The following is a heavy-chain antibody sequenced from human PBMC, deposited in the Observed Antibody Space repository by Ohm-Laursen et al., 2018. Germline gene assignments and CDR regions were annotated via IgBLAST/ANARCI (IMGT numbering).Heavy chain of an antibody. V-gene: IGHV3-21*01. CDR1: GFTLSRYD. D-gene: IGHD6-6*01. J-gene: IGHJ6*02. Sequence: SLRLSCSASGFTLSRYDMNSVRQAPGKGLEWISYISETGSHIYDADSMRGRVTVARDNAKNLLYLQLNSLRVEDTAVYYCARDSSRRAREGGMDVWGQGTMVTVSS. CDR2: ISETGSHI. CDR3: ARDSSRRAREGGMDV.